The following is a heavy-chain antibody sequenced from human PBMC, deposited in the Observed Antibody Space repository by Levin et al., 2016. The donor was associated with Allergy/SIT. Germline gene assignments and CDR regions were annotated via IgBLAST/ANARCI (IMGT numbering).Heavy chain of an antibody. J-gene: IGHJ4*02. CDR2: IYYTGGT. V-gene: IGHV4-39*01. CDR3: ARYDRFSGDHLDY. Sequence: SETLSLTCTVSGGSISSTTNYWGWVRQPPGKGLEWIGIIYYTGGTYYIPSLKSRVTISVDTSKNQFSLKVTSVSAADTAVYYCARYDRFSGDHLDYWGQGTLVTVSS. D-gene: IGHD2-21*02. CDR1: GGSISSTTNY.